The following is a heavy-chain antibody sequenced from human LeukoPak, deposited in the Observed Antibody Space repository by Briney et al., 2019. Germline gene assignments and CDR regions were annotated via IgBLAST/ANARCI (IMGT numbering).Heavy chain of an antibody. CDR2: MNPNSGNT. CDR3: ARGSTVLRHQDYDAFDI. Sequence: ASVKVSCNASGYTFTSYDINWGRQATGQGLEWMGWMNPNSGNTGYAQKFQGRVTMTRNTSLSTAYMELSSLGSEDTAVYYCARGSTVLRHQDYDAFDIRGQGTMVTVSS. CDR1: GYTFTSYD. J-gene: IGHJ3*02. D-gene: IGHD2/OR15-2a*01. V-gene: IGHV1-8*01.